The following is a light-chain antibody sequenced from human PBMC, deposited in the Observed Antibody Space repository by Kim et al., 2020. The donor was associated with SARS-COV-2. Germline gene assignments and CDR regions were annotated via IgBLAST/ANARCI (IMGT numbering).Light chain of an antibody. CDR2: DAS. CDR3: QQYNNWPET. CDR1: QSVNDN. J-gene: IGKJ2*01. Sequence: SGSPGERATLSCRASQSVNDNIAWYQQKPGQAPRLLIYDASARATGIPARFSGSGSGTEFTLTISSLQSDNFAVYHCQQYNNWPETFGQGTKLEI. V-gene: IGKV3-15*01.